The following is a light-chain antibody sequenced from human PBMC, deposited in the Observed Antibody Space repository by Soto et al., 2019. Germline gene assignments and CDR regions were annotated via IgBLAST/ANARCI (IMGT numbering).Light chain of an antibody. Sequence: QSALTQPASVSGSPGQSITISCTGTSSDLGSYNYVSWYQQHPGKAPKVLLYEVNNRPSGVSNRFSGSKSGNTASLTISGLQAEDEADYYCSAYTGSTLVFGGGTQLTVL. CDR1: SSDLGSYNY. J-gene: IGLJ3*02. CDR3: SAYTGSTLV. V-gene: IGLV2-14*03. CDR2: EVN.